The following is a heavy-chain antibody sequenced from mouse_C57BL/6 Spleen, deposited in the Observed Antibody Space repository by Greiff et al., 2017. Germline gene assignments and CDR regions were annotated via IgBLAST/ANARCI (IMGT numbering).Heavy chain of an antibody. CDR1: GYTFTSYW. CDR2: IDPSDSET. Sequence: QVQLQHPGAELVRPGSSVKLSCTASGYTFTSYWMHWVKQTPIQGLEWIGNIDPSDSETHYNQKFKDKATLTIDKSSSTAYMQLSSLTSEDSAVYYCARGDDGYYVFFDYWGQGTTLTVSS. D-gene: IGHD2-3*01. J-gene: IGHJ2*01. CDR3: ARGDDGYYVFFDY. V-gene: IGHV1-52*01.